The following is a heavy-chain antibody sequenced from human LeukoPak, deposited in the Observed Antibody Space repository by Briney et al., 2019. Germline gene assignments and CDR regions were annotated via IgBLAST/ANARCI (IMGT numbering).Heavy chain of an antibody. CDR2: IYTSGST. D-gene: IGHD6-25*01. CDR1: GGSSSSYY. J-gene: IGHJ3*02. V-gene: IGHV4-4*07. Sequence: SETLSLXCTVSGGSSSSYYWSWIRQPAGKGLEWIGRIYTSGSTNYNPSLKSRVTMSVDTSKNQFSLKLSPVTAADTAVYYCASSRYDAFDIWGQGTMVTVSS. CDR3: ASSRYDAFDI.